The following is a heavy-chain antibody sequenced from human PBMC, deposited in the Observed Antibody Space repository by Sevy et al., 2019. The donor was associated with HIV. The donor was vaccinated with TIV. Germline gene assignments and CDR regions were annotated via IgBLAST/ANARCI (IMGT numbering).Heavy chain of an antibody. J-gene: IGHJ4*02. CDR1: GFPVSSNY. Sequence: GGSLRLSCAASGFPVSSNYMSWVRQAPGKGLEWVSVIYSDGSTYHAEPVKGRITISRDNSKNTLYLQMNSLRVEDTAVYYCARGKSGYGYGLDYWGQRTLVTVSS. V-gene: IGHV3-66*01. CDR3: ARGKSGYGYGLDY. CDR2: IYSDGST. D-gene: IGHD5-18*01.